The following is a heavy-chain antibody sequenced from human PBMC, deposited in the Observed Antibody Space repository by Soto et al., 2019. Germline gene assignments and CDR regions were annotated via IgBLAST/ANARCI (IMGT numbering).Heavy chain of an antibody. V-gene: IGHV4-59*01. Sequence: SETLSLTCTVSGGSISSYYWSWIRQPPGKGLEWIGYIYYSGSTNYNPSLKSRVTISVDTSKNQFSLKLSSVTAADTAVYYCAREYCSGGSCYYDYYYMDVWGKGTTVNVSS. CDR3: AREYCSGGSCYYDYYYMDV. CDR2: IYYSGST. J-gene: IGHJ6*03. CDR1: GGSISSYY. D-gene: IGHD2-15*01.